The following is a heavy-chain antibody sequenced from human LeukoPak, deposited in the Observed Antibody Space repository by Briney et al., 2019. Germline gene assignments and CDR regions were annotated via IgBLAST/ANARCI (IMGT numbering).Heavy chain of an antibody. CDR3: ARENSYDDFDY. J-gene: IGHJ4*02. V-gene: IGHV4-39*07. CDR2: IYYSGST. D-gene: IGHD5-18*01. CDR1: GGSSSSSSYY. Sequence: SETLSLTCTVSGGSSSSSSYYWGWIRQPPGKGLEWIGSIYYSGSTYYNPSLKSRVTISVDTSKNQFSLKLSSVTAADTAVYYCARENSYDDFDYWGQGTLVTVSS.